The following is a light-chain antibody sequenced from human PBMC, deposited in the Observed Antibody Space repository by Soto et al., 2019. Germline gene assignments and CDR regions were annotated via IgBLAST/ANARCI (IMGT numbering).Light chain of an antibody. CDR1: QSVSSSY. Sequence: EIVLTQSPGTLSSSQGERATLSCRASQSVSSSYLAWYQQKPGQAPRLLIYGASTRATGIPARFSGSGSGTEFTLTISSLQSEDFAVYYCQQYNNWPTFGQGIKVDI. J-gene: IGKJ1*01. CDR3: QQYNNWPT. CDR2: GAS. V-gene: IGKV3-15*01.